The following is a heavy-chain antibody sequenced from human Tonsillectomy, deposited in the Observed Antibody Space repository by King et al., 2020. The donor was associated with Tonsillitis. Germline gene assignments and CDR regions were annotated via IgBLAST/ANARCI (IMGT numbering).Heavy chain of an antibody. Sequence: EVQLVESGGGLVQPGGSLKLSCAASGFTFSGSAMHWVRQASGKGLEWVGRIRTKANNYATAYAASVKGRFTISRDDSKNTAYLQMNSLKTEDTAVYYCSSDQYVEMTTVRAFHIWGQGTMVTVSS. D-gene: IGHD4-17*01. J-gene: IGHJ3*02. CDR2: IRTKANNYAT. CDR1: GFTFSGSA. V-gene: IGHV3-73*02. CDR3: SSDQYVEMTTVRAFHI.